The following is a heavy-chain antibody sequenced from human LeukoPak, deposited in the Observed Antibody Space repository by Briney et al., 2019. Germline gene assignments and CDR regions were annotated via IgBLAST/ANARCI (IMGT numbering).Heavy chain of an antibody. Sequence: SETLSLTCTVSGYSISSGYYWGLMRQPPGKGLEWIGSIYHSGSTYYNPSLKSRVTISVDTSKNQFSLKLSSVTAADTAVYYCARPLATKWFDPWGQGTLVTVSS. V-gene: IGHV4-38-2*02. D-gene: IGHD5-24*01. CDR2: IYHSGST. CDR3: ARPLATKWFDP. CDR1: GYSISSGYY. J-gene: IGHJ5*02.